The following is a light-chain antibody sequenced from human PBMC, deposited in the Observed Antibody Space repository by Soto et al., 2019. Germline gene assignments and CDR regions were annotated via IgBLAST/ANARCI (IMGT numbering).Light chain of an antibody. CDR2: GAS. Sequence: EVVLTQSPVTLSLSPGERATLSCRASQSVSSNLAWYQQKPGQAPRLLIYGASTRATGIPARFSGSGSGTEFTLTISSLQSEDFAVYYCQQYNNWPLLTFGGGTKVDI. CDR3: QQYNNWPLLT. J-gene: IGKJ4*01. V-gene: IGKV3-15*01. CDR1: QSVSSN.